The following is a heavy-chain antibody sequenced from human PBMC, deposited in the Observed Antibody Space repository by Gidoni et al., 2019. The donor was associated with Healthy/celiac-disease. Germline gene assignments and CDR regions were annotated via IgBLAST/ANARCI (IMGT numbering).Heavy chain of an antibody. D-gene: IGHD6-6*01. CDR3: ASLGSIAAHFDF. CDR2: INSDGSST. J-gene: IGHJ4*02. V-gene: IGHV3-74*01. Sequence: EEQLVESGGGLVQPGGSLRLSCAASGFIFSSYWMHWVRQVPGKGLVWVSRINSDGSSTSYADSVKGRFTISRDNAKNTLYLQMNSLRAEDTAVYYCASLGSIAAHFDFWGQGTLVTVSS. CDR1: GFIFSSYW.